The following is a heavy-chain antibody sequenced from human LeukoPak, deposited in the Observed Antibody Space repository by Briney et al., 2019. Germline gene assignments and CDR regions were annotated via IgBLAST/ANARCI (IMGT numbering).Heavy chain of an antibody. CDR1: GFAFDEHG. J-gene: IGHJ5*02. D-gene: IGHD6-13*01. V-gene: IGHV3-23*01. Sequence: PGGSLRLSCTASGFAFDEHGMSWVRRAPGKGLEWVSVITGSGRNTYYADSVKGRFTVSRDISKNTVYLQMNSLRAEDTGVYYCAKEPGPDTSNWYGRFDTWGQRTLVTVSS. CDR3: AKEPGPDTSNWYGRFDT. CDR2: ITGSGRNT.